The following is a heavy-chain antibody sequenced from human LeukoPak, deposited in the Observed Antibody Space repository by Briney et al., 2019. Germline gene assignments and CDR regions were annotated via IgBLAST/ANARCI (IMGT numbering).Heavy chain of an antibody. D-gene: IGHD1-26*01. CDR2: IYYSGST. Sequence: SETLSLTCTVSDGSVSSGSYYWSWIRQPPGKGLEWIGYIYYSGSTNYNPSLKSRVTISVDTSKNQFSLKLSSVTAADTAVYYCARGSYYDYWGQGTLVTVSS. CDR1: DGSVSSGSYY. CDR3: ARGSYYDY. J-gene: IGHJ4*02. V-gene: IGHV4-61*01.